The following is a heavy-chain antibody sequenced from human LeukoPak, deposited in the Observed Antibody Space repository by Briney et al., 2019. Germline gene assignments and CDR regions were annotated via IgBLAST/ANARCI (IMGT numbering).Heavy chain of an antibody. V-gene: IGHV3-20*04. Sequence: RGSLRLSCAASGFTFYDFGMSWVRQAPGKGLEWVSRINLNGSGRGYADSVKGRFTISRDNAKNSLYLQMDSLRVEDTALYYCARAGDTTGEYCSSTSCFQFDFWGQGTLVTVSS. CDR2: INLNGSGR. CDR3: ARAGDTTGEYCSSTSCFQFDF. D-gene: IGHD2-2*01. J-gene: IGHJ4*02. CDR1: GFTFYDFG.